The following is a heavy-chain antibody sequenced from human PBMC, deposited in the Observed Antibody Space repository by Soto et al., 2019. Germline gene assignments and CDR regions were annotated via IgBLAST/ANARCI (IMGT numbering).Heavy chain of an antibody. CDR3: ARGRGYYDFWSGYSSSDYYYGMDV. J-gene: IGHJ6*02. Sequence: ASVKVFCKASGYTFTSYDINWVRQATGQGLEWMVWMNPNSGNTGYAQKFQGRVTMTRNTSISTAYMELSSLRSEDTAVYYCARGRGYYDFWSGYSSSDYYYGMDVWGQGTTVTVSS. CDR1: GYTFTSYD. D-gene: IGHD3-3*01. V-gene: IGHV1-8*01. CDR2: MNPNSGNT.